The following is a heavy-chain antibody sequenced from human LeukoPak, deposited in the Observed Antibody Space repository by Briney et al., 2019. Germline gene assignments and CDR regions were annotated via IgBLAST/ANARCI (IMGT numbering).Heavy chain of an antibody. J-gene: IGHJ5*02. CDR1: GGSISSINW. CDR3: ASEGITMVRGVIYH. CDR2: IYHSGST. Sequence: SETLSLTCAVSGGSISSINWWSWVRQPPGKGLEWIGEIYHSGSTYYNPSLKSRVTISVDRSKNQFSLKLSSVTAADTAVYYCASEGITMVRGVIYHWGQGTLVTVSS. V-gene: IGHV4-4*02. D-gene: IGHD3-10*01.